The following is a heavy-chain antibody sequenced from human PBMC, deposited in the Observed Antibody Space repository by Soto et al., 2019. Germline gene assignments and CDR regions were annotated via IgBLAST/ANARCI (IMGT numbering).Heavy chain of an antibody. V-gene: IGHV4-39*01. D-gene: IGHD5-18*01. Sequence: QLQLQESGPGLVKPSETLSLTCTVSGGSISSSSYYWGWIRQPPGKGLEWIGSIYYSGSTLYNPSLESRVTISVDTSKNQFTLNLRSLTAADTAVYYCVRRYGFRSPNWFDPWGQGTLVTVSS. CDR1: GGSISSSSYY. J-gene: IGHJ5*02. CDR3: VRRYGFRSPNWFDP. CDR2: IYYSGST.